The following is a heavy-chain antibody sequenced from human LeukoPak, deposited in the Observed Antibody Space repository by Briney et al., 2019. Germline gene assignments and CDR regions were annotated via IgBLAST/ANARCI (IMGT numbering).Heavy chain of an antibody. CDR1: GFTLSSFG. Sequence: GRSLRLSCAASGFTLSSFGMHWVRQAPGKGLEWVAVIWYDGSNKYYADSVKGRFTISRDNSKNTLYLQMNSLRAEDTAVYYCARELPPVVTYYFDYWGQGTLVTVSP. CDR3: ARELPPVVTYYFDY. V-gene: IGHV3-33*01. D-gene: IGHD3-22*01. CDR2: IWYDGSNK. J-gene: IGHJ4*02.